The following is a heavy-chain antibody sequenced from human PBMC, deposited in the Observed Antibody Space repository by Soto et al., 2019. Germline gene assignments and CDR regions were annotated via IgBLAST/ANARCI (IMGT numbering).Heavy chain of an antibody. Sequence: PGGSLRLSCAASGFTFSSYWMSWVRQAPGKGLEWVANIKQDGSEKYYVDSVKGRFTISRDNAKNSLYLQMNSLRAEDTAVYYCARVVRDGYPSHFDYWGQGTLVTVSS. CDR1: GFTFSSYW. V-gene: IGHV3-7*04. D-gene: IGHD5-12*01. J-gene: IGHJ4*02. CDR3: ARVVRDGYPSHFDY. CDR2: IKQDGSEK.